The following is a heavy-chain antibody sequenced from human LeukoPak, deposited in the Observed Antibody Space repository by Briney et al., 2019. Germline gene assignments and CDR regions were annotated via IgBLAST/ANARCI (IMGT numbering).Heavy chain of an antibody. CDR2: ISSSGSTI. CDR3: ARDRSINSYGYYYYYMDV. J-gene: IGHJ6*03. Sequence: GGSLRLSCAASGFIFSDYYMSWIRQAPGKGLEWVSYISSSGSTIYYADSVKGRFTISRDNAKNSLYLQMNILRAEDTAVYYCARDRSINSYGYYYYYMDVWGKGTTVTISS. D-gene: IGHD5-18*01. V-gene: IGHV3-11*01. CDR1: GFIFSDYY.